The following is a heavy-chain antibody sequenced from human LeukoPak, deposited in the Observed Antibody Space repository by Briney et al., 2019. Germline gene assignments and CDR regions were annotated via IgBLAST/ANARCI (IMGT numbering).Heavy chain of an antibody. Sequence: QPGASLRLSCAASGFTFSSYEMNWVRQAPGKGLEWVSYISSSGSTIYYADSVKGRFTISRDNAKNSLYLQMNSLRAEDTAVYYCARARKNYYGSGSYYPFDYWGQGTLVTVSS. CDR3: ARARKNYYGSGSYYPFDY. V-gene: IGHV3-48*03. D-gene: IGHD3-10*01. CDR1: GFTFSSYE. CDR2: ISSSGSTI. J-gene: IGHJ4*02.